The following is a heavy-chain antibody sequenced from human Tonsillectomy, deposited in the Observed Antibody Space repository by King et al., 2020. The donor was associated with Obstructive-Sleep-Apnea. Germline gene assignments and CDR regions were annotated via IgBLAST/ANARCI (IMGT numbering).Heavy chain of an antibody. CDR1: GGSISSGDYY. J-gene: IGHJ2*01. D-gene: IGHD5-18*01. V-gene: IGHV4-30-4*01. Sequence: QLQESGPGLVKPSQTLSLTCTVSGGSISSGDYYWSWIRQPPGKGLEWIGYIYYSGSTYYNPSLKSRVTISVDTSKNQFSLKLSSVTAADTAVYYCARVDTAMGTWWYFDLWGRGTLVTVSS. CDR2: IYYSGST. CDR3: ARVDTAMGTWWYFDL.